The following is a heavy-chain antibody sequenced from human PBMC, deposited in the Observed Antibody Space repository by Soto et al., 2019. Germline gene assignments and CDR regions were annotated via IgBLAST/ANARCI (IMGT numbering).Heavy chain of an antibody. D-gene: IGHD3-9*01. Sequence: GGSLRLSCAASGFTFSSYGMHWVRQAPGKGLEWVAVISYNGSSTYYADSVKGRFTISRDNSKNTLYLQMNSLRAEDTAVYYCAVRSDWYFDYWGQGTLVTVSS. CDR2: ISYNGSST. CDR1: GFTFSSYG. V-gene: IGHV3-30*03. J-gene: IGHJ4*02. CDR3: AVRSDWYFDY.